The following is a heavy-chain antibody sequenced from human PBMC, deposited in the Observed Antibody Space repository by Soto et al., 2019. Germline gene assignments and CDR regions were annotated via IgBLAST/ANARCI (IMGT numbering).Heavy chain of an antibody. Sequence: QVQLVQSGAEVKKPGSSVKVSCKASGGTFSSYAISWVRQAPGQGLEWMGGIIPIFGTANYAQKFQGRVTITADESTSTAYMELSSLRSEDTAVYYCARDRGYWISTSCYGGYFDYWGQGTLVTVSS. CDR2: IIPIFGTA. V-gene: IGHV1-69*12. CDR3: ARDRGYWISTSCYGGYFDY. J-gene: IGHJ4*02. CDR1: GGTFSSYA. D-gene: IGHD2-2*01.